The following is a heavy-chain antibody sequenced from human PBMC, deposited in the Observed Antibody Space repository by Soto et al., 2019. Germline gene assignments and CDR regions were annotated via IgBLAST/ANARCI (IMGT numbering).Heavy chain of an antibody. Sequence: GGSMTLSCAACGLSFSSYAMCWVRQAPGKGLEWVSAISGSGGSTYYADSVKGRFTISRDNSKNTLYLQMNSLRAEDTAVYYCVKSKAGTGKYYYYYYGMDVWGQGTTVTVSS. CDR2: ISGSGGST. CDR1: GLSFSSYA. J-gene: IGHJ6*02. D-gene: IGHD6-19*01. V-gene: IGHV3-23*01. CDR3: VKSKAGTGKYYYYYYGMDV.